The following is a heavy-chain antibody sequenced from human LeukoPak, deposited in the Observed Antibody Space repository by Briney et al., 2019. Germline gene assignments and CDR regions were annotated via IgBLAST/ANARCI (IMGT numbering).Heavy chain of an antibody. Sequence: GGSLRLSCEASGFTFRDYNVNWVRQAPGKGLVWVSSISSSSSFISYADSVKGRFTISRDNAKNSLYLQMNSLRAEDTALYYCATEYYDLLTGYLYYFHYWGQGTLVTVSS. CDR2: ISSSSSFI. CDR3: ATEYYDLLTGYLYYFHY. CDR1: GFTFRDYN. V-gene: IGHV3-21*01. J-gene: IGHJ4*02. D-gene: IGHD3-9*01.